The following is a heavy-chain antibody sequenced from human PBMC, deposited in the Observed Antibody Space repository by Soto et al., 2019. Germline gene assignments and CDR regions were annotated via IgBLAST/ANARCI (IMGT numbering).Heavy chain of an antibody. J-gene: IGHJ3*02. D-gene: IGHD2-15*01. CDR2: ISSSSSYI. V-gene: IGHV3-21*01. Sequence: SGGGLVKPGGSLRLSCAASGFTFSSYSMNWVRQAPGKGLEWVSSISSSSSYIYYADSVKGRFTISRDNAKNSLYLQMNSLRAEDTAVYYCARGYCSGGSCYLYAFDIWGQGTMVTVSS. CDR3: ARGYCSGGSCYLYAFDI. CDR1: GFTFSSYS.